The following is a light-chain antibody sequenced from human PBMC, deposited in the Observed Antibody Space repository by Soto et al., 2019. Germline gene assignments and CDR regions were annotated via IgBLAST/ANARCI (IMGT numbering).Light chain of an antibody. V-gene: IGKV3-20*01. Sequence: EIVLTQSPGTLSLSPGERATLSCRASQSVSSSSYLAWYQQKPGQAPRLHIYGASSRATGIPDRFSGSGSATDFPLTISRLEPEDFAVYYCRQYGSSPSYTFGQGTKLEIK. CDR2: GAS. CDR3: RQYGSSPSYT. CDR1: QSVSSSSY. J-gene: IGKJ2*01.